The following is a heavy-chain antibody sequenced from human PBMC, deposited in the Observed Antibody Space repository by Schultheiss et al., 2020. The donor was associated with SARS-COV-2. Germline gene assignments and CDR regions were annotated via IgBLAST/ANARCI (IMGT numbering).Heavy chain of an antibody. Sequence: GGSLRLSCAASGFTFSSYAMSWVRQAPGKGLEWVSSISSSSSYIYYADSVKGRFTISRDNAKNSLYLQMNSLRAEDTAVYYCARAFDNYYDSSGYSPKAFDIWGQGTMVTVSS. V-gene: IGHV3-21*01. CDR3: ARAFDNYYDSSGYSPKAFDI. D-gene: IGHD3-22*01. CDR2: ISSSSSYI. CDR1: GFTFSSYA. J-gene: IGHJ3*02.